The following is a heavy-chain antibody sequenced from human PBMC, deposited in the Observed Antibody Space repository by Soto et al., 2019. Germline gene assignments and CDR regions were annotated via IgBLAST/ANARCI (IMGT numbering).Heavy chain of an antibody. D-gene: IGHD2-21*02. CDR2: LYTGGDT. CDR1: GFTVTSNY. Sequence: EVQLVESGGGLIQPGGYLRLSCAASGFTVTSNYMNWVRQAPGKGLEWVSILYTGGDTYYADSVKGRFTISRDISKNTLYLQMNSLRAEDTAVYYCARGRGTASFFDYWGQGTLVTVSS. V-gene: IGHV3-53*01. CDR3: ARGRGTASFFDY. J-gene: IGHJ4*02.